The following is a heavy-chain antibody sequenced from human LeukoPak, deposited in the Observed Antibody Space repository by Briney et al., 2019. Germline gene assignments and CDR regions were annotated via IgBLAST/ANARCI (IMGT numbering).Heavy chain of an antibody. CDR1: GYTFTDYY. D-gene: IGHD2-15*01. Sequence: ASVKVSCKASGYTFTDYYVHWVRQAPGQGLEWMGWINLNSGGTNFAQRFQGRVTMTGDTSISTAYMDLSRLISDDTAVYYCARDAGYCTGGSCWYFDHWGQGTLVTVSS. V-gene: IGHV1-2*02. CDR2: INLNSGGT. CDR3: ARDAGYCTGGSCWYFDH. J-gene: IGHJ4*02.